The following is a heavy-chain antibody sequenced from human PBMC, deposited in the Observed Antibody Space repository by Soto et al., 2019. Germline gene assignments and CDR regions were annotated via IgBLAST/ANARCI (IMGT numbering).Heavy chain of an antibody. V-gene: IGHV3-30*03. Sequence: PGGSLRLSCAASGFTFSSDGMHWVRQAPGKVLEWVAVISYDGSNKYYADSVKGRFTISRDNSKNTLYLQMNSLRAEDTAVYYCAAPILTSIAADYYGMDVWGQGTTVNVSS. J-gene: IGHJ6*02. D-gene: IGHD6-13*01. CDR3: AAPILTSIAADYYGMDV. CDR2: ISYDGSNK. CDR1: GFTFSSDG.